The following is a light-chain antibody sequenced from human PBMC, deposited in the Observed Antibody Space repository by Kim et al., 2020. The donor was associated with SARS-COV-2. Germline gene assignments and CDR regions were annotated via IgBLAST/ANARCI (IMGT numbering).Light chain of an antibody. Sequence: DIQMTQPPSSLSASVGDRVTISCRANQSVSSYLNWYQQKPGKAPKLLIYAASSLQSGVPSRFSGSGSGTDFTLTISRPQPEDFATYYCQQCYSTPYSFGQGTKLEI. CDR2: AAS. CDR1: QSVSSY. V-gene: IGKV1-39*01. J-gene: IGKJ2*03. CDR3: QQCYSTPYS.